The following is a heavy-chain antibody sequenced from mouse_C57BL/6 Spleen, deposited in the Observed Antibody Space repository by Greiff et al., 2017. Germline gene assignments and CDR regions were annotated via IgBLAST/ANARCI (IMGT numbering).Heavy chain of an antibody. CDR1: GYTFHSYW. V-gene: IGHV1-55*01. CDR3: ARGGGNYWDFDV. Sequence: QVQLQQPGAELVKPGASVKMSCKASGYTFHSYWITWVKQRPGQGLEWIGDIYPGGGSTNSNEKFKSKATLTVDTSSSTAYLPLRRLTSEDSAVYYCARGGGNYWDFDVWGTGTSVTVAS. J-gene: IGHJ1*03. CDR2: IYPGGGST. D-gene: IGHD2-1*01.